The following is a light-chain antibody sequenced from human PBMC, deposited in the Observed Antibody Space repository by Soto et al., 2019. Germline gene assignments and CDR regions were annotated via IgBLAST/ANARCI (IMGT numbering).Light chain of an antibody. CDR3: QQSYSTPYT. J-gene: IGKJ2*01. CDR2: AAS. CDR1: QSINSY. V-gene: IGKV1-39*01. Sequence: DIQMTQSPSSLSASVGDRVTITCRASQSINSYLNWYEHKPGKAPKVLIYAASSLQSGVPSRFSGSGSGTDFTLTISSLQPEDFATYYCQQSYSTPYTFVQGTKLEIK.